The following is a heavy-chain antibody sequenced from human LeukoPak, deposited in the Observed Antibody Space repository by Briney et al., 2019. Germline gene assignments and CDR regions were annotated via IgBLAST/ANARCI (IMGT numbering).Heavy chain of an antibody. Sequence: GESLKISCKGSGYRFTSYWIGWVRQKPGKGLEWMGIIYPGDSDTRYSPSFQGQVTISADKSISTAYLQWSSLKASDTAMYYCARHGRMGYSSSHNWFDPWGQGTLVTVSS. D-gene: IGHD6-6*01. CDR1: GYRFTSYW. V-gene: IGHV5-51*01. J-gene: IGHJ5*02. CDR2: IYPGDSDT. CDR3: ARHGRMGYSSSHNWFDP.